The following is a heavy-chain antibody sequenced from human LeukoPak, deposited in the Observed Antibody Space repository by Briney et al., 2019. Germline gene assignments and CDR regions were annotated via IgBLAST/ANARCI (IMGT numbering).Heavy chain of an antibody. V-gene: IGHV3-53*01. D-gene: IGHD3-3*01. CDR2: IYTGGST. CDR3: AKGGVYDFWIRDFSDY. J-gene: IGHJ4*02. CDR1: GVTVRSNY. Sequence: GGSLILSYAASGVTVRSNYMSWVRQAPGKGLEWVSIIYTGGSTYYADSVKGRFAVSRNNSKNTLYLQMNSLRAEDTAVYYCAKGGVYDFWIRDFSDYWGQGTRVTV.